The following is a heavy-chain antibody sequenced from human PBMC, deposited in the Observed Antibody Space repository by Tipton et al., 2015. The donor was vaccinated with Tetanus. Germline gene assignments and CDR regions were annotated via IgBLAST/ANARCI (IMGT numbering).Heavy chain of an antibody. CDR3: ARGSGWADF. CDR2: ISPSGNT. D-gene: IGHD6-19*01. J-gene: IGHJ4*02. V-gene: IGHV4-34*01. CDR1: GGSFSNYF. Sequence: TLSLTCAVYGGSFSNYFWRWIRQPPGKGLEWIGEISPSGNTNYNPSLKSRVTISADTSRNQFSLTLSSVTVADTAVYYCARGSGWADFWGQGTQVTVSS.